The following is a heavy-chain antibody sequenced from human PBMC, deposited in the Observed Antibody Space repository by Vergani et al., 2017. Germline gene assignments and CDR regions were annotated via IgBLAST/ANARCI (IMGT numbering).Heavy chain of an antibody. CDR1: GFTFSACP. CDR3: ARDGALARGWYSSSYYYYYMDV. Sequence: VQLLQSGGGVIQPGGSVRLSCAASGFTFSACPMTWVRQAPGKGLEWVAVIWYDGSNKYYADSVKGRFTISRDNSKNTLYLQMNSLRAEDTAVYYCARDGALARGWYSSSYYYYYMDVWGKGTTVTVSS. V-gene: IGHV3-33*08. D-gene: IGHD6-6*01. J-gene: IGHJ6*03. CDR2: IWYDGSNK.